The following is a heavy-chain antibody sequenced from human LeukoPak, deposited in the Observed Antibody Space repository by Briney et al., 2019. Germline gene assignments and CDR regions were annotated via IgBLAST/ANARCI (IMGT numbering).Heavy chain of an antibody. CDR1: GYTFTSYD. CDR3: ARVVITPYYYYMDV. V-gene: IGHV1-8*01. Sequence: ASVKVSCKASGYTFTSYDINWVRQATGQGLEWMGWMNPNSGNTGYAQKFQGRVTMTRNTSISTAYMELSSLRSEDTAVYYCARVVITPYYYYMDVWGKGTTVTVSS. J-gene: IGHJ6*03. D-gene: IGHD3-22*01. CDR2: MNPNSGNT.